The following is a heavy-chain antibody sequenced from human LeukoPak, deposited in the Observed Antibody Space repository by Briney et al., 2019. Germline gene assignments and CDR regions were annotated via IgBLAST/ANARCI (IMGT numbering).Heavy chain of an antibody. J-gene: IGHJ5*02. CDR3: ARDHYGDYVRWFDP. V-gene: IGHV4-39*07. Sequence: SETLSLTCSVSGGSISSKTYFWGWIRQPPGKGLEWIGEIYHSGSTNYNPSLKSRVTISVDKSKNQFSLKLSSVTAADTAVYYCARDHYGDYVRWFDPWGQGTLVTVSS. D-gene: IGHD4-17*01. CDR2: IYHSGST. CDR1: GGSISSKTYF.